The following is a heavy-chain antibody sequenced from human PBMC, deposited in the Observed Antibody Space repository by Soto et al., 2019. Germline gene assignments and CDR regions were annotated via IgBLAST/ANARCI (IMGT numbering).Heavy chain of an antibody. D-gene: IGHD5-18*01. CDR3: AKGQVGYSHGDAFDV. Sequence: GGSLRLSCAASGFTFSRYAMNWVRQAPGKGLEWVSSISDNGLTSYYADSVKGRFTISRDNSKNTVYLQMNSLRDDDTVVYYCAKGQVGYSHGDAFDVWGQGTLVTVSS. J-gene: IGHJ3*01. V-gene: IGHV3-23*01. CDR1: GFTFSRYA. CDR2: ISDNGLTS.